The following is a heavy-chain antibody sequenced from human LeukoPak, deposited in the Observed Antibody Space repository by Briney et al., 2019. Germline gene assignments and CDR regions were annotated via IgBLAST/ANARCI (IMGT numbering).Heavy chain of an antibody. D-gene: IGHD3-9*01. CDR1: GFTFSSYG. Sequence: GGSLRLPCAASGFTFSSYGMHWVRQAPGKGLEWVAVIWYDGSNKYYADSVKGRFTISRDNSKNTLYLQMNSLRAEDTAVYYCAKDYDILTGYHAPSDYWGQGTLVTVSS. V-gene: IGHV3-33*06. CDR2: IWYDGSNK. CDR3: AKDYDILTGYHAPSDY. J-gene: IGHJ4*02.